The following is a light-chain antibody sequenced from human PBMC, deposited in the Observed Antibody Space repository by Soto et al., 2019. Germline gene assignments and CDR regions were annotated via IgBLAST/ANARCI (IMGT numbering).Light chain of an antibody. CDR1: SSDVGGYNY. CDR2: DVS. CDR3: SSYTSSSTLVV. Sequence: QSVLTQPASVSGSPGQSITISCTGTSSDVGGYNYVFWYQQHPGKAPKLMIYDVSNRPSGVSNRFSGSKSGNTASLTITGLQAEDEADNYCSSYTSSSTLVVFGGGTQLTVL. J-gene: IGLJ2*01. V-gene: IGLV2-14*01.